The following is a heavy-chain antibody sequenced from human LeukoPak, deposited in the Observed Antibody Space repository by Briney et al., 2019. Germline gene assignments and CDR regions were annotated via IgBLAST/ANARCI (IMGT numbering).Heavy chain of an antibody. CDR1: GGSISSGSYY. J-gene: IGHJ6*03. D-gene: IGHD3-16*01. Sequence: SETLSLTCTVSGGSISSGSYYWSWIRQPAGKGLEWIGSIYYSGSTNYNPSLKSRLTISVDTSKNQFSLKLSSVTAADTAVYCCARETSQKGAHYTDVWGKGTTVTISS. V-gene: IGHV4-61*10. CDR2: IYYSGST. CDR3: ARETSQKGAHYTDV.